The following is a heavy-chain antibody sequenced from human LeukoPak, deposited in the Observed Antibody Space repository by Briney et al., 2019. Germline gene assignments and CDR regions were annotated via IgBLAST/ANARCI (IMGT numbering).Heavy chain of an antibody. CDR1: GYTFTGYY. V-gene: IGHV1-2*02. D-gene: IGHD3-9*01. Sequence: ASVKVSCKASGYTFTGYYMHWVRQAPGQGLEWMGWINPNSGGTNYAQKLQGRVTMTTDTSTSTAYMELRSLRSDDTAVYYCARVYYDILTGYYNYLDYWGQGTLVTVSS. CDR2: INPNSGGT. J-gene: IGHJ4*02. CDR3: ARVYYDILTGYYNYLDY.